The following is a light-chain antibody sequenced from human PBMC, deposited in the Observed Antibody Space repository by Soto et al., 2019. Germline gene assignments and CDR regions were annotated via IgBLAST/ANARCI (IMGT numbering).Light chain of an antibody. CDR2: AAS. J-gene: IGKJ1*01. CDR1: QGISTY. CDR3: QNYNGAPWT. V-gene: IGKV1-27*01. Sequence: DIQMTQSPSSLSASVGDRVTITCRASQGISTYLVWYQQKPGTVPKLLIFAASTLHSGVPSRFSGSGSGTDFPLTISSLQPEDVATYYCQNYNGAPWTFGQGTKVESK.